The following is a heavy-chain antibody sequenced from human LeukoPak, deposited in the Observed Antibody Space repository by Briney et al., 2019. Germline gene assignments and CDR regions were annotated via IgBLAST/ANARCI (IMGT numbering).Heavy chain of an antibody. CDR3: ARNGGIAAVLEEFGI. CDR2: IYYSGST. Sequence: SETLSLTCTVSGGSISSYYWSWIRQPPGKGLEWIGYIYYSGSTNYNPSLKSRVTISVDTSKNQFSLKLSSVTAADTAVYYCARNGGIAAVLEEFGIWGQGTMVTVSS. D-gene: IGHD6-13*01. CDR1: GGSISSYY. J-gene: IGHJ3*02. V-gene: IGHV4-59*01.